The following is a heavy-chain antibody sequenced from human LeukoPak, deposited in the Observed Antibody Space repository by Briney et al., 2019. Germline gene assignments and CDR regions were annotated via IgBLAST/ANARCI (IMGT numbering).Heavy chain of an antibody. CDR3: ARAGRGIVGATVKTYYYYYMDV. Sequence: PSETLSLTCAVYGGSFSGYYWSWIRQPPGKGLEWIGEINHSGSTNYNPSLKSRVTISVDTSKNQFSLKLSSVTAADTAVYYCARAGRGIVGATVKTYYYYYMDVWGKGTTVTVSS. CDR2: INHSGST. V-gene: IGHV4-34*01. CDR1: GGSFSGYY. J-gene: IGHJ6*03. D-gene: IGHD1-26*01.